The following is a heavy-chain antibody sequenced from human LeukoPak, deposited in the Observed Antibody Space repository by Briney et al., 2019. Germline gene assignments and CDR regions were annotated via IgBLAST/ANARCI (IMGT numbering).Heavy chain of an antibody. D-gene: IGHD3-3*01. Sequence: GSSVKVSCKASGGTFSSYAISWVRQAPGQGLEWMGRIIPIFGTANYAQEFQGRVTITTDESTSTAYMELSSLRSEDTAVYYCARDKSITIFGVVIPVDYWGQGTLVTVSS. J-gene: IGHJ4*02. CDR1: GGTFSSYA. CDR3: ARDKSITIFGVVIPVDY. V-gene: IGHV1-69*05. CDR2: IIPIFGTA.